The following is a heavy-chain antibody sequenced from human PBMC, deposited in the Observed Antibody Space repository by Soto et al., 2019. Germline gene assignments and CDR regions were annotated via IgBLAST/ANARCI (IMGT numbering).Heavy chain of an antibody. Sequence: SETLSLTCTVYDGSSSGYYWSWVRQPPGKGLEWIGEINPSGSTNYNPSLKSRVTISVDTSNNQFSLNVNSVTAADTAVYYCAGQYSFGSYGMDVWGQGTTVTVSS. V-gene: IGHV4-34*01. CDR1: DGSSSGYY. CDR3: AGQYSFGSYGMDV. CDR2: INPSGST. J-gene: IGHJ6*02. D-gene: IGHD5-18*01.